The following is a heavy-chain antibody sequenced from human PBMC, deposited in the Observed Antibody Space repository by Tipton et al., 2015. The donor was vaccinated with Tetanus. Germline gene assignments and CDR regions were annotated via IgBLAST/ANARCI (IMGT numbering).Heavy chain of an antibody. Sequence: LRLSCTVSGGSISSYYWSWIRQPPGKGLEWIGYIYYSGSTNYNPSLKSRVTISVDTSKNQFSLKLSSVTAADTAVYYCARWKLAARPFDYWGQGTLVPVSS. CDR1: GGSISSYY. CDR2: IYYSGST. CDR3: ARWKLAARPFDY. V-gene: IGHV4-59*01. D-gene: IGHD6-6*01. J-gene: IGHJ4*02.